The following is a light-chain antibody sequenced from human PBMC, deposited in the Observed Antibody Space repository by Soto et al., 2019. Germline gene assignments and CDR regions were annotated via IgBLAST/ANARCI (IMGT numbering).Light chain of an antibody. CDR2: WAS. Sequence: DIGRTQSPDSLAVSLGERATINCKSSQSVLYSSNNKNYLAWYQQKPGQPPKLLIYWASTRESGVPDRFSGSGSGTDFTLTISSLQAEDVAVYYCQQYYSIPITFGQGTRLEIK. CDR1: QSVLYSSNNKNY. J-gene: IGKJ5*01. CDR3: QQYYSIPIT. V-gene: IGKV4-1*01.